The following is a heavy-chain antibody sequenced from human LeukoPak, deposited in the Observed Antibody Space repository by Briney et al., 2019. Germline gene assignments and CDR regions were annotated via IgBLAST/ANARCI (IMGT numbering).Heavy chain of an antibody. CDR1: GGSFSGYY. V-gene: IGHV4-34*01. Sequence: PSETLSLTCAVYGGSFSGYYWSWIRQPPGKGLEWIGEINHSGSTNYNPSLKSRVTISVDTSKNQFSLKLSSVTAADTAVYYCARGPFTRLANSIAARRGSVLRFDLWGRGTLVTVSS. J-gene: IGHJ2*01. CDR3: ARGPFTRLANSIAARRGSVLRFDL. D-gene: IGHD6-6*01. CDR2: INHSGST.